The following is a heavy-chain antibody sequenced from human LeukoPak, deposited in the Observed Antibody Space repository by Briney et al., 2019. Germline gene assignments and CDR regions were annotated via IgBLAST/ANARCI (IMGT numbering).Heavy chain of an antibody. CDR1: GGSISSYY. CDR3: ARAQPGFNEVMNSSVFWFDP. Sequence: SETLSLTCTVSGGSISSYYWSWIRQPAGKGLEWIGRIYTSGSTNYNPSLKSRVTMSVDTSKNQFSLELSSVTAADTAVYYCARAQPGFNEVMNSSVFWFDPWGQGTLVTVSS. J-gene: IGHJ5*02. D-gene: IGHD6-19*01. V-gene: IGHV4-4*07. CDR2: IYTSGST.